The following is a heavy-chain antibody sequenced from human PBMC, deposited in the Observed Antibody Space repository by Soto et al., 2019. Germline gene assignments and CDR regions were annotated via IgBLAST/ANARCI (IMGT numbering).Heavy chain of an antibody. CDR1: GGSISSYY. V-gene: IGHV4-59*01. D-gene: IGHD2-2*02. J-gene: IGHJ6*02. Sequence: QVQLQESGPGLVKPSETLSLTCTVSGGSISSYYWSWIRQPPGKGLEWIGYIYYSGSTNYNPSLKSRVTISVDTSKNQFSLKLSSVTAADTAVYYCARGGRIVVVPAAIRGSESDSYYYYGMDVWGQGTTVTVSS. CDR3: ARGGRIVVVPAAIRGSESDSYYYYGMDV. CDR2: IYYSGST.